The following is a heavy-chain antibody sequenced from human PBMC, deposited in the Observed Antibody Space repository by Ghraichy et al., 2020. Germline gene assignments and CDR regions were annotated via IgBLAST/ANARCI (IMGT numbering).Heavy chain of an antibody. Sequence: SVKVSCKASGYTFTGYYMHWVRQAPGQGLEWMGWINPNSGGTNYAQKFQGRVTMTRDTSISTAYMELSRLRSDDTAVYYCARVAELAGSSGWYSNFDYWGQGTLVTVSS. CDR1: GYTFTGYY. CDR3: ARVAELAGSSGWYSNFDY. J-gene: IGHJ4*02. D-gene: IGHD6-19*01. CDR2: INPNSGGT. V-gene: IGHV1-2*02.